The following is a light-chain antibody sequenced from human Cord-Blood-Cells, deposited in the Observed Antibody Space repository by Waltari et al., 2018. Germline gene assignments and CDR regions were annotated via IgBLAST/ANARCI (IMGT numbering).Light chain of an antibody. CDR1: SSDVGSYNL. V-gene: IGLV2-23*01. CDR3: CSYAGSSLVV. J-gene: IGLJ2*01. Sequence: QSALTQPASVSGSPGQSITISCTGTSSDVGSYNLVSWYQQHPGKAPKLMIYEGSKRPSGFSNRFSGSKSGNTASLTISGLQAEDEADYYCCSYAGSSLVVFGGGTKLTVL. CDR2: EGS.